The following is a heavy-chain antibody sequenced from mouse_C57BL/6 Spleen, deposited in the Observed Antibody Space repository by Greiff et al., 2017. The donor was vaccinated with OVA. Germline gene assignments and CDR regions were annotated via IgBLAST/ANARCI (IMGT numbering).Heavy chain of an antibody. D-gene: IGHD2-1*01. CDR2: IDPSDSET. V-gene: IGHV1-52*01. J-gene: IGHJ2*01. CDR3: ARMDGNYEGNYFDY. CDR1: GYTFTSYW. Sequence: QVQLKQPGAELVRPGSSVKLSCKASGYTFTSYWMPWVKQRPIQGLEWIGNIDPSDSETHYNQKFKDKATLTVDKSSSTAYMQLSSLTSEDSAVYYCARMDGNYEGNYFDYWGQGTTLTVSS.